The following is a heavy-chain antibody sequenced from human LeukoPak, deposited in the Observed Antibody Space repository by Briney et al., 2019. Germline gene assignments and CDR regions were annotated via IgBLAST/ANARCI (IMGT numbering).Heavy chain of an antibody. CDR2: IIPIFGTA. D-gene: IGHD1-26*01. Sequence: AASVKVSCKASGGTFSSYAISWVRQAPGQGLEWMGRIIPIFGTANYAQKFQGRVTITTDESTSTAYMELSSLRSEDTAVYYCARGGFGGSSPYFGYWGQGTLVTVSS. V-gene: IGHV1-69*05. J-gene: IGHJ4*02. CDR3: ARGGFGGSSPYFGY. CDR1: GGTFSSYA.